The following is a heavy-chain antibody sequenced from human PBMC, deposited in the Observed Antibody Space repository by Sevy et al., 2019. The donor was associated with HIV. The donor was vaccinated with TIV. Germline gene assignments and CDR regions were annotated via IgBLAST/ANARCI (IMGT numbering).Heavy chain of an antibody. J-gene: IGHJ3*02. Sequence: GGSLRLSCAASGFTFSDYAMHWVRQVPGKGLEWVSGISWNSGAIGYADSVKGRFTISRDNAKNSLYLQMNSLRVEDTALYYCGRAQGYCVDDRCYGGSVNAFDIWGQGTMVTVSS. V-gene: IGHV3-9*01. CDR2: ISWNSGAI. D-gene: IGHD2-21*02. CDR3: GRAQGYCVDDRCYGGSVNAFDI. CDR1: GFTFSDYA.